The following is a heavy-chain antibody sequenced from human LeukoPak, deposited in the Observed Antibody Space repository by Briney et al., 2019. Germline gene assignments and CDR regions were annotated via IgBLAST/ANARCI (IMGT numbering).Heavy chain of an antibody. CDR2: INPSGGST. D-gene: IGHD2-2*01. CDR1: GYTFTSYY. V-gene: IGHV1-46*01. Sequence: ASVKVSCKASGYTFTSYYMHWVRQAPGQGLEWMGIINPSGGSTSYAQKFQGRVTMTRDTSTSTVYMELSSLRSEDTAVYYCARAVYGCSSTSCSFLFDYWGQGTLVTVSS. CDR3: ARAVYGCSSTSCSFLFDY. J-gene: IGHJ4*02.